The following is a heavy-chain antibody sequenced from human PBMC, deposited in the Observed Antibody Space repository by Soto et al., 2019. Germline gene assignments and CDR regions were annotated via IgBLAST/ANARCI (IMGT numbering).Heavy chain of an antibody. CDR1: GDSIGTTHSY. CDR2: IHYSGST. CDR3: ARHEGNGNVWPLDY. D-gene: IGHD2-8*01. V-gene: IGHV4-39*01. Sequence: SETLSLTCTVSGDSIGTTHSYWAWIRQSPGKGLEWIGNIHYSGSTYYMPSLRSRVTLSVDTSKNQFSLRLTAVTAEDTAVYYCARHEGNGNVWPLDYWGQGILVTVSS. J-gene: IGHJ4*02.